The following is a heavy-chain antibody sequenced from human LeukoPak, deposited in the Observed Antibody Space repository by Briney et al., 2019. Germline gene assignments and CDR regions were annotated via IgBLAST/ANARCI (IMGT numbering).Heavy chain of an antibody. J-gene: IGHJ4*02. V-gene: IGHV3-15*07. CDR3: TPTGGNNFDY. CDR2: IQRKIDGGTT. Sequence: GSLRLSCVASGFSFSNAWMNWVRQAPGKGLEWVGRIQRKIDGGTTDCAAPVKGRFTISRDDSKNTVHLQMNSLKTEDTAVYYCTPTGGNNFDYWGQGTLVTVSS. CDR1: GFSFSNAW. D-gene: IGHD1-14*01.